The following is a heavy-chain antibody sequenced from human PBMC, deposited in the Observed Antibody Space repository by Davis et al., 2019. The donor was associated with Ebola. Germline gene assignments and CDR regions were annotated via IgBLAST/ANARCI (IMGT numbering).Heavy chain of an antibody. J-gene: IGHJ4*02. D-gene: IGHD4-11*01. Sequence: SVKVSCKASGGTFSSYAISWVRQAPGQGLEWMGGIIPIFGTANYAQKFQGRVTMTTDTSTSTAYMELRSLRSDDTAVYYCARGNSNYDYFDYWGQGTLVTVSS. CDR3: ARGNSNYDYFDY. CDR2: IIPIFGTA. V-gene: IGHV1-69*05. CDR1: GGTFSSYA.